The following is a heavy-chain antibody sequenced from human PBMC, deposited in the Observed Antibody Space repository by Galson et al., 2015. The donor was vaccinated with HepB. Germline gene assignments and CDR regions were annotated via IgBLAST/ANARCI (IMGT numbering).Heavy chain of an antibody. CDR2: FSGFGSNT. CDR1: GFTFSSYT. Sequence: SLRLSCAASGFTFSSYTMRWVRQAPRKGLEWVSSFSGFGSNTYYADSVKGRFTISRDNSKNSLCLQMNSLRAEDTALYYCAGGPSGGNHNDYWGQGTLVTVSS. J-gene: IGHJ4*02. CDR3: AGGPSGGNHNDY. V-gene: IGHV3-23*01. D-gene: IGHD1-14*01.